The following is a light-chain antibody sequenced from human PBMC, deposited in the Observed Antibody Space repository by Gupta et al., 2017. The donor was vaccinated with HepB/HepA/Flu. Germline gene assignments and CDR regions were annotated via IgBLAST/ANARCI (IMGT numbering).Light chain of an antibody. J-gene: IGLJ2*01. V-gene: IGLV3-21*04. Sequence: SYVLTQPPSLSVAPGETARITCGGNNIGSKSVHWYQQKPGQAPVLVIQFDGDRPSGIPERFSGSNYGNTATLRFSGVEAGDEADYYCQVWDTGSDHVVFGGGTKLTVL. CDR2: FDG. CDR3: QVWDTGSDHVV. CDR1: NIGSKS.